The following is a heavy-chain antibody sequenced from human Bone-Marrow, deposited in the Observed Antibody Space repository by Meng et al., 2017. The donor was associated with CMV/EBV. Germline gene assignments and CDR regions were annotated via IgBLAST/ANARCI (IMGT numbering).Heavy chain of an antibody. CDR2: IYPGDSDT. CDR1: GYSFTSYW. V-gene: IGHV5-51*01. J-gene: IGHJ6*01. CDR3: ASGGHYDFWSGSYSNYYGMAV. D-gene: IGHD3-3*01. Sequence: GESLKISCKGSGYSFTSYWIGWVRQMPGKGLEWMGIIYPGDSDTRYSPSFQGQVTISADKSISTAYLQWSSLKASDTAMYYCASGGHYDFWSGSYSNYYGMAVWGQGPTVNGAS.